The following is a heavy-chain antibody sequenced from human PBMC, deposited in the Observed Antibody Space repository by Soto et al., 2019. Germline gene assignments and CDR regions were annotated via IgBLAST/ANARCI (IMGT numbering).Heavy chain of an antibody. J-gene: IGHJ3*02. D-gene: IGHD6-13*01. V-gene: IGHV3-23*01. CDR3: AKSIVRVAADNDAFDI. Sequence: GGSLRLSCAASGFTFSSYAMSWVRQAPGKGLEWVSAISGSGGSTYYADSVKGRFTISRDNSKNTLYLQMNSLRAEDTAVYYCAKSIVRVAADNDAFDIWGQGTMVTVSS. CDR2: ISGSGGST. CDR1: GFTFSSYA.